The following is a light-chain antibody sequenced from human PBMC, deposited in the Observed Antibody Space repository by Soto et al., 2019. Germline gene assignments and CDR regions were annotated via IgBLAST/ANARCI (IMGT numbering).Light chain of an antibody. CDR1: QSLLHSNGYNY. Sequence: DIVMTQSPLSLPVTPGEPASISCRSSQSLLHSNGYNYLDWYLQKPGQSPQLLIYLGSNRASGVPDRFSGSGSGRDFTLKISRVEGEDVGVYYCMQALQTPLTFGPGAKVDI. CDR2: LGS. V-gene: IGKV2-28*01. CDR3: MQALQTPLT. J-gene: IGKJ3*01.